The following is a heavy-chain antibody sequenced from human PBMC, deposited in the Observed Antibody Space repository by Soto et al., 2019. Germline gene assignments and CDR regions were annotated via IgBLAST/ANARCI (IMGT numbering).Heavy chain of an antibody. D-gene: IGHD6-6*01. Sequence: GGSLRLSCAASGFTFSSYWMSWVRQAPGKGLEWVANIKQDGSEKYYVDSVKGRFTISRDNAKNSLYLQMNSLRAEDTAVYYCARELDSSSSVPYYFDYWGQGTLVTVSS. J-gene: IGHJ4*02. CDR2: IKQDGSEK. V-gene: IGHV3-7*05. CDR1: GFTFSSYW. CDR3: ARELDSSSSVPYYFDY.